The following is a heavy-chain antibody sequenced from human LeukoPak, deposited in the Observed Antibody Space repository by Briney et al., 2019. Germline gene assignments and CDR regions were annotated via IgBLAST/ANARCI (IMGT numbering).Heavy chain of an antibody. V-gene: IGHV4-34*01. D-gene: IGHD4-17*01. Sequence: SETLSLTCAVYGGSFSGYYWSWIRQPPGKGLEWIGEINHSGSTNYNPSLKSRVTISVDTSKKQFSLKLSSVTAADTAVYYCARGLTSVTTFNWFDPWGQGTLVTVSS. CDR1: GGSFSGYY. CDR3: ARGLTSVTTFNWFDP. CDR2: INHSGST. J-gene: IGHJ5*02.